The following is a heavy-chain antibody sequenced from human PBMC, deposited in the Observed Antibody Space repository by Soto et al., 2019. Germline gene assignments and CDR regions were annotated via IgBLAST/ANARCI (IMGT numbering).Heavy chain of an antibody. CDR3: APSSGFFGISLLGM. Sequence: ETLSLPCGVSGDSISSINRWIWVRELRGTGLQRLGEVYHTATTYNTPSLKRRCTISVDKSQNRFSLNVSSVTATDTPVYYCAPSSGFFGISLLGMWGQGARVTSSS. CDR1: GDSISSINR. V-gene: IGHV4-4*02. CDR2: VYHTATT. J-gene: IGHJ4*01. D-gene: IGHD3-3*01.